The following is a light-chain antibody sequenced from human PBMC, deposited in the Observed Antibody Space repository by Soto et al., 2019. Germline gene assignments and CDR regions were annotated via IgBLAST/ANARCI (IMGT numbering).Light chain of an antibody. CDR1: QSVSNS. Sequence: EIVLTQSPATLSLSPGERVTLSCRASQSVSNSLAWYQQKPGQPPRLLIYDVSNRATGIPARFSGSGSGTDFTLTITSLEPEDFATYYCQQSYSTPRTFGQGTKVDIK. V-gene: IGKV3-11*01. J-gene: IGKJ1*01. CDR2: DVS. CDR3: QQSYSTPRT.